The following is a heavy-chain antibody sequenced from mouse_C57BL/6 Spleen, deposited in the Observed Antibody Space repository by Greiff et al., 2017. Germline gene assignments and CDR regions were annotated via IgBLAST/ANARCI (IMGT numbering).Heavy chain of an antibody. CDR1: GYTFTSYG. V-gene: IGHV1-81*01. CDR2: IYPRSGNT. D-gene: IGHD3-2*02. CDR3: ARGSSGSAMDY. J-gene: IGHJ4*01. Sequence: VQLVESGAELARPGASVKLSCKASGYTFTSYGISWVKQRTGQGLEWIGEIYPRSGNTYYNEKFKGKATLTADKSSSTAYMELRSLTSEDSAVYFCARGSSGSAMDYWGQGTSVTVSS.